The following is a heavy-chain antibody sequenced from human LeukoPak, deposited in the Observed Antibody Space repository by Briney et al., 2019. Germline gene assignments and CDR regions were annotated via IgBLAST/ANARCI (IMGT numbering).Heavy chain of an antibody. CDR3: ARPGGYCSSTSCNYYYYYMDV. D-gene: IGHD2-2*01. V-gene: IGHV4-34*01. J-gene: IGHJ6*03. Sequence: PSETLSLTCAVYGGSFSGYYWSWIRQPPGKGLEWIGEINHSGSTNYNPSLKSRVTISVDTSQNQFSLKRSPVTAADTAVYYCARPGGYCSSTSCNYYYYYMDVWGKGTTVTVSS. CDR1: GGSFSGYY. CDR2: INHSGST.